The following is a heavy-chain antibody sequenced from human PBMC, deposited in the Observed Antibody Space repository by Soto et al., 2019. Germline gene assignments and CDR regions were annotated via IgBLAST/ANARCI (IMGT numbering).Heavy chain of an antibody. V-gene: IGHV3-30*09. D-gene: IGHD2-8*01. CDR2: ISENGVNK. Sequence: GGSLRLSCSASGFTFTSFAIHWVRQAPGKGLEWVAVISENGVNKYSAESVRGRFVISRDNSKNTVELEMNSLRPEDPAIYFCATRLTKTVSALGYWGQGTLVTVSS. J-gene: IGHJ4*02. CDR1: GFTFTSFA. CDR3: ATRLTKTVSALGY.